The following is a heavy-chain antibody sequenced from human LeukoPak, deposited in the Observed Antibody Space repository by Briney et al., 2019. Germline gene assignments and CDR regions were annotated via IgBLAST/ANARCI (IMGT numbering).Heavy chain of an antibody. CDR1: GFTFSSYG. V-gene: IGHV3-30*02. CDR2: IRYDGSNK. D-gene: IGHD5-12*01. Sequence: GGSLRLSCAASGFTFSSYGMHWVRQAPGKGLEWVAFIRYDGSNKYYADSVKGRFTISRDNSKNTLYLQMNSLRAEDTAVYYCARVGYSGYDQQFDYWGQGTLVTVSS. CDR3: ARVGYSGYDQQFDY. J-gene: IGHJ4*02.